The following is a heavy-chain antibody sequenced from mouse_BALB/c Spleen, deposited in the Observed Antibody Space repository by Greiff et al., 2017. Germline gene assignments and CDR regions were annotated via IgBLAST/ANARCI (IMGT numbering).Heavy chain of an antibody. V-gene: IGHV3-2*02. Sequence: EVQLVESGPGLVKPSQSLSLTCTVTGYSITSDYAWNWIRQFPGNKLEWMGYISYSGSTSYNPSLKSRISITRDTSKNQFFLQLNSVTTEDTATYYCARKKYGNYYAMDYWGQGTSVTVSS. CDR1: GYSITSDYA. CDR2: ISYSGST. D-gene: IGHD2-10*02. CDR3: ARKKYGNYYAMDY. J-gene: IGHJ4*01.